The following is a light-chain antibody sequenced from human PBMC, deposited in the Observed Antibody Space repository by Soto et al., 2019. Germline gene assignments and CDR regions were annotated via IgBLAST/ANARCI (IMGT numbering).Light chain of an antibody. CDR1: QDIRHF. CDR3: QQYEKIPPT. V-gene: IGKV1-33*01. Sequence: DIRLTQSPSSLSTSVGDRVTVTCKASQDIRHFLNWYQQRPGKAPKLLIYDGSNLETGVPSRFSGSGSGTDFTFTISSLQPEAIATYYWQQYEKIPPTFGGGTKLEMK. J-gene: IGKJ4*01. CDR2: DGS.